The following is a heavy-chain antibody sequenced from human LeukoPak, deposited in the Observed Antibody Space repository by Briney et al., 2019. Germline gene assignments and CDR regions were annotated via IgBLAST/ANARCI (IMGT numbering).Heavy chain of an antibody. CDR2: INHSGST. V-gene: IGHV4-34*01. Sequence: SETLSLTSAVYGESFSGYYWSWIRQPPGKGLEWIGEINHSGSTNYNPSLKSRVTISVDTSKNQFSPKLSSVTAADTAVYYCARGRPRYCSSTSCPNWGQGTLVTVSS. CDR3: ARGRPRYCSSTSCPN. D-gene: IGHD2-2*01. CDR1: GESFSGYY. J-gene: IGHJ4*02.